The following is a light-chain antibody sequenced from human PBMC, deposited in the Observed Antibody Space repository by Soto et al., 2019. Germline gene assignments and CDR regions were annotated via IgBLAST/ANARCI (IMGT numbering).Light chain of an antibody. CDR1: NIGSKS. CDR3: QVWDSSSDHPL. CDR2: YDS. V-gene: IGLV3-21*04. Sequence: SYELTQPPSVSVAPGKTARITCGGNNIGSKSVLWYQQKPGQAPVLVIYYDSDRPSGIPERFSGSNSGNTATLTISRVEAGDEADYYSQVWDSSSDHPLFGGGTKLTV. J-gene: IGLJ2*01.